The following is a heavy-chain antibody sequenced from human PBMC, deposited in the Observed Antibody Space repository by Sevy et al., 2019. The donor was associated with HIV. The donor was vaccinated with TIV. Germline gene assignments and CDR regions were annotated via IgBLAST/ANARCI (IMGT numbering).Heavy chain of an antibody. D-gene: IGHD2-2*01. V-gene: IGHV1-8*01. Sequence: ASVKVSCRASGYTFTSYDINWVRQATGQGVEWMGWMNPNSGNTGYAQKFQGRVTMTRNTSISTAYMELSSLRSEDTAVYYCARFLSTSYYYYYAMDVSGQWTPVTVSS. J-gene: IGHJ6*02. CDR3: ARFLSTSYYYYYAMDV. CDR2: MNPNSGNT. CDR1: GYTFTSYD.